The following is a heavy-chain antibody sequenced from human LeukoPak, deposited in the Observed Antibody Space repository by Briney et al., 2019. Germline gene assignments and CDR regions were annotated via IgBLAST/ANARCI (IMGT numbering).Heavy chain of an antibody. D-gene: IGHD3-9*01. Sequence: SVKVSCKASGGTFSSYAISWVRQAPGQGLEWMGGIIPIFGTANYAQKFQGRVTITADESTSTAYMELSSLRSEDTAVYYCATSILTGYRDAFNIWGQGTMVTVSS. CDR1: GGTFSSYA. V-gene: IGHV1-69*13. CDR3: ATSILTGYRDAFNI. CDR2: IIPIFGTA. J-gene: IGHJ3*02.